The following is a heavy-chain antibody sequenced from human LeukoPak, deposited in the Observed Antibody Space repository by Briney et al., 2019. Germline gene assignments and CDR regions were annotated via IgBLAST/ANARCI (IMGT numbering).Heavy chain of an antibody. J-gene: IGHJ4*02. D-gene: IGHD1-26*01. Sequence: GGSLRLSCAASGFTFSSYAMHWVRQAPGKGLEWVAVISYDGSNKYYADSVKGRFTISRDNSKNTLYLQMNSLRAEDTAVYYCAKDLWELISFDYWGQGTLVTVSS. V-gene: IGHV3-30-3*01. CDR3: AKDLWELISFDY. CDR2: ISYDGSNK. CDR1: GFTFSSYA.